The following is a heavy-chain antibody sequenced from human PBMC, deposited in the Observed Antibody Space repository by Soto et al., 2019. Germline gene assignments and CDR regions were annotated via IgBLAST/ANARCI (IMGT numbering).Heavy chain of an antibody. CDR2: IYYSGST. J-gene: IGHJ4*02. CDR3: ARGVAARPGSGSYYFDY. D-gene: IGHD6-6*01. Sequence: SEILSLTCXVSGGSISSGGYYWSWIRQHPGKGLEWIGYIYYSGSTYYNPSLKSRVTISVDTSMNQFSLKLSSVTAADTAVYYCARGVAARPGSGSYYFDYWGQGTLVTVSS. CDR1: GGSISSGGYY. V-gene: IGHV4-31*03.